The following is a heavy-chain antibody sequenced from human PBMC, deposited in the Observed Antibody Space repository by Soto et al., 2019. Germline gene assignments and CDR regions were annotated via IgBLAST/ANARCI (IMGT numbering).Heavy chain of an antibody. V-gene: IGHV4-34*01. CDR3: ARNPIYGDYLGWFDP. CDR1: GVSFSGYY. Sequence: SETLSLTCAVYGVSFSGYYWIWIRQPPGKGLEWIGEINHSGSTNYNPSLRSRVTISVDTSKNQFSLKLTSVTAADTAVYYCARNPIYGDYLGWFDPWGQGTLVTVSS. D-gene: IGHD4-17*01. J-gene: IGHJ5*02. CDR2: INHSGST.